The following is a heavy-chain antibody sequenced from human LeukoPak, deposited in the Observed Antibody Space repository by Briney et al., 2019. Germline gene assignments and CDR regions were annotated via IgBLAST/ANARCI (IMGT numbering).Heavy chain of an antibody. Sequence: PSQTLSLTCAISGDSVSSNSAAWNWIRQSPSRGLEWLGRTYYRSKWYNDYAVSVKSRITINPDTSKNQFSLQLNSVTPEDTAVYYCARGTGVDIVATIDYYYYYMDVWGKGTTVTVSS. CDR1: GDSVSSNSAA. J-gene: IGHJ6*03. D-gene: IGHD5-12*01. CDR3: ARGTGVDIVATIDYYYYYMDV. CDR2: TYYRSKWYN. V-gene: IGHV6-1*01.